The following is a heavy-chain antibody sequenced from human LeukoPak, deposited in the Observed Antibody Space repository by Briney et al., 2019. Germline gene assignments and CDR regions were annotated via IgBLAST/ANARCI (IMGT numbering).Heavy chain of an antibody. Sequence: SETLSLNCSVSGDSIRGYYWNWIRQPAGKGLEWIGRIYTSGSTNYNPSLKSRVTMSVDTSKNQFSLKLSSVTAADTAVYYCARDLLNYDILTGYYRADYYYGMDVWGQGTTVTVSS. CDR2: IYTSGST. V-gene: IGHV4-4*07. CDR1: GDSIRGYY. D-gene: IGHD3-9*01. CDR3: ARDLLNYDILTGYYRADYYYGMDV. J-gene: IGHJ6*02.